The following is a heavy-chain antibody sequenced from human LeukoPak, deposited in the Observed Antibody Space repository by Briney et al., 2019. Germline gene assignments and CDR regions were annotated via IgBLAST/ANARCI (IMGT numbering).Heavy chain of an antibody. CDR1: GGSFSGYY. CDR2: INHSGST. Sequence: SETLSLTCAVYGGSFSGYYWSWIRQPPGKGPEWIGEINHSGSTNYNPSLKSRVTITEDTSKNQFSLKLSSVTAADTAFYYCARGRPLVYFDYWGQGALVTVSS. D-gene: IGHD6-6*01. V-gene: IGHV4-34*01. J-gene: IGHJ4*02. CDR3: ARGRPLVYFDY.